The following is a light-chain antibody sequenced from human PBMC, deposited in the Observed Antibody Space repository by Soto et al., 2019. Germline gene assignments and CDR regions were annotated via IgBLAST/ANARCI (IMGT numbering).Light chain of an antibody. CDR1: QSISSY. CDR2: AAS. J-gene: IGKJ3*01. CDR3: QQSYSTPPRFT. Sequence: DLQMTQSPSSLSASVGDRVTITCPASQSISSYLNWYQQKPGKAPKLLVYAASSLQSGVPSRFSGSGSRTDFTLTISSLEPEDFATYYCQQSYSTPPRFTCGPGTKVDIK. V-gene: IGKV1-39*01.